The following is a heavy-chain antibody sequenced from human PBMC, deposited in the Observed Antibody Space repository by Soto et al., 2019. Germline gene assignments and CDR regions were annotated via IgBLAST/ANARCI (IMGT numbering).Heavy chain of an antibody. CDR3: ARGGIRGVSWNWFET. CDR2: MNPNSGNT. CDR1: GYTFTSYD. V-gene: IGHV1-8*01. J-gene: IGHJ5*02. D-gene: IGHD3-10*01. Sequence: AASVKVSCKASGYTFTSYDINWVRQATGQGLEWMGWMNPNSGNTGYAQKFQGRVTMTRNTSISTAYMELNSLGAGDTAVYYCARGGIRGVSWNWFETWGQGTLVTVSS.